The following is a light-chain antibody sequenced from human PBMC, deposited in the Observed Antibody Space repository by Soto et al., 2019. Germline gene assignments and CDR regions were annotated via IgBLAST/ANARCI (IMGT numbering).Light chain of an antibody. CDR3: CSYAGRSTVYV. V-gene: IGLV2-23*02. Sequence: QSVLTQPASVSGSPGQSITISCTGTSSDVGSYNLVSWYQQHPGKAPKLMIYEVTQRPSGVSNRFSGSKSGNTASLTISGLQAEDEADYYCCSYAGRSTVYVFGTGTKLTVL. CDR1: SSDVGSYNL. CDR2: EVT. J-gene: IGLJ1*01.